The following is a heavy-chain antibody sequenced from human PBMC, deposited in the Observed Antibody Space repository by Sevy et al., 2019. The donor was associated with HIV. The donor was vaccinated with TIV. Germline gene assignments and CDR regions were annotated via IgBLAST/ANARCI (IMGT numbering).Heavy chain of an antibody. V-gene: IGHV4-39*01. CDR2: IYYSGST. J-gene: IGHJ4*02. CDR3: ARRRGGDTMVRGVTNFDY. CDR1: GGSISSSSYY. Sequence: SETLSLTCTVSGGSISSSSYYWGWIRQPPGKGLEWIGSIYYSGSTYYNPSLKSRVTISVDTSKNQFSLKLSSVTAADTAVYYGARRRGGDTMVRGVTNFDYWGQGTLVTVSS. D-gene: IGHD3-10*01.